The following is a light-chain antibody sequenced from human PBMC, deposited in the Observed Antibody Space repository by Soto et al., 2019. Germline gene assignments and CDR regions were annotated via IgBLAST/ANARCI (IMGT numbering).Light chain of an antibody. CDR2: DAS. CDR3: HQRSNWPPYT. Sequence: EIVLTQSPATLSLSPGARATLSCRASQSVSSYLAWYQQKPGQAPRLLIYDASNRATGIPARFSGSGSGTDFTLTLSSLEPEDFAVYYCHQRSNWPPYTFSQGTKLEI. V-gene: IGKV3-11*01. J-gene: IGKJ2*01. CDR1: QSVSSY.